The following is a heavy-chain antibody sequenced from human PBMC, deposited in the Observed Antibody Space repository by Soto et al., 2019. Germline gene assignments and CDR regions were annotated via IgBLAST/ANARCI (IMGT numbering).Heavy chain of an antibody. CDR2: IYHSGST. V-gene: IGHV4-30-2*01. J-gene: IGHJ6*02. CDR3: ARGRYMTTVTHRLSYYYYGMDV. D-gene: IGHD4-4*01. CDR1: GGSISSGGYS. Sequence: PSETLSLTCAVSGGSISSGGYSWSWIRQPPGKGLEWIGYIYHSGSTYYNPSLKSRVTISVDRSKNQFSLKLSSVTAADTAVYYCARGRYMTTVTHRLSYYYYGMDVWGQGTTVTVSS.